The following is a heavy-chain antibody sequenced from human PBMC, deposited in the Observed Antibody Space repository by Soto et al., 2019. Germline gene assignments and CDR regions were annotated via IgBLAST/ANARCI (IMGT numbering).Heavy chain of an antibody. V-gene: IGHV1-69*01. CDR3: ARKGWAADRDDLNFDY. CDR1: GGTFSSYA. Sequence: QVQLVQSGAEVKKPGSSVKVSCKASGGTFSSYAISWVRQARGQGLEWMGGIIPIFGTANYAQKFQGRVTIPADESTSTAYMELSSLRSEDTAVYYCARKGWAADRDDLNFDYWGQETLVTVSS. CDR2: IIPIFGTA. J-gene: IGHJ4*02. D-gene: IGHD1-26*01.